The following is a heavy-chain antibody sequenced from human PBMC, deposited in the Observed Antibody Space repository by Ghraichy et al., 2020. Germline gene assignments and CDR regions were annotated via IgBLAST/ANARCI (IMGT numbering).Heavy chain of an antibody. D-gene: IGHD6-6*01. J-gene: IGHJ6*02. V-gene: IGHV3-21*01. CDR3: ARGEGGIAARSYYYYGMDV. CDR2: ITSSSNYI. Sequence: GESLNISCAASGFTFSNYNMNWVRQAPGKGLVWVSSITSSSNYIYYADSVKGRFTISRDNAKNSLFLQMNSLRAEDTAVYYCARGEGGIAARSYYYYGMDVWGHGTTVTVSS. CDR1: GFTFSNYN.